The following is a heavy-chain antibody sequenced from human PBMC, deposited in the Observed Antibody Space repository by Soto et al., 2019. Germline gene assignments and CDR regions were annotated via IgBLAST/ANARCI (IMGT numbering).Heavy chain of an antibody. CDR1: GFTFSTYT. CDR3: ASPGKYSNSPIDY. V-gene: IGHV3-23*01. J-gene: IGHJ4*02. CDR2: ISASGGSP. Sequence: PGGSLRLSCVASGFTFSTYTMSWVRQAPGKGLEWVSVISASGGSPSYADSVQGRFSISRDNAKNTLYLQMNSLRGEDTAMYYCASPGKYSNSPIDYWGQGTLVTVSS. D-gene: IGHD6-6*01.